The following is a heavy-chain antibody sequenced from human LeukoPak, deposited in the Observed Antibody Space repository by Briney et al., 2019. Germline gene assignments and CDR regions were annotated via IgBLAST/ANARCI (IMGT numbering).Heavy chain of an antibody. V-gene: IGHV3-7*01. CDR2: IKQDGSEK. J-gene: IGHJ5*02. Sequence: GGSLRLSCAASGFTISGYWMSWVRQAPGKGLQWVANIKQDGSEKTYVDSVKGRFTISRDNAKNSLYLQMNSLRVEGTAMYYCARDGGTDWYDPWGQGTLVTVSS. CDR3: ARDGGTDWYDP. CDR1: GFTISGYW. D-gene: IGHD3-16*01.